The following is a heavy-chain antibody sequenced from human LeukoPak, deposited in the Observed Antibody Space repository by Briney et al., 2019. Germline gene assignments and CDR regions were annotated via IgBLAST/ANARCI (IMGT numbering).Heavy chain of an antibody. V-gene: IGHV4-59*08. J-gene: IGHJ4*02. CDR1: GDSISSYY. CDR3: ARRWVTRYYFDY. D-gene: IGHD2-21*02. CDR2: ISYTGST. Sequence: PSETLSLTCTVSGDSISSYYWSWIWQPPGKGQEWIGYISYTGSTNYNPSLKSRVTISVDTSKNQFSLRLSSVTAADTAVYYCARRWVTRYYFDYWGQGTLVTVSS.